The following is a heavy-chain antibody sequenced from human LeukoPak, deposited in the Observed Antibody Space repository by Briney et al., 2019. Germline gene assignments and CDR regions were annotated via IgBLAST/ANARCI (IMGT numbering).Heavy chain of an antibody. J-gene: IGHJ2*01. CDR3: ARLKEVTKYWYFDL. Sequence: PGGSLRLSCSASGFTVSSNYMSWVRQAPGKGLEWVSLIYSGGSTYYADSVQGRFNIARDNSKNTLYLQMNGLGAEDTAMYYCARLKEVTKYWYFDLWGRGTLVTVCS. V-gene: IGHV3-53*01. D-gene: IGHD4-17*01. CDR1: GFTVSSNY. CDR2: IYSGGST.